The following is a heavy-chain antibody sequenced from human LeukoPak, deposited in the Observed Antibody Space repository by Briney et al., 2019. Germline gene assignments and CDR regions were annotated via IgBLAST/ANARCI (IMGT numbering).Heavy chain of an antibody. Sequence: GGSLRLSCAASGFTFSSYGMHWVRQAPGKGLEWVAVIWYDGSNKYYADSVKGRFTISRGNSKNTLYLQMNSLRAEDTAVYYCAKDFYYYYMDVWGKGTTVTVSS. CDR2: IWYDGSNK. J-gene: IGHJ6*03. V-gene: IGHV3-33*06. CDR1: GFTFSSYG. CDR3: AKDFYYYYMDV.